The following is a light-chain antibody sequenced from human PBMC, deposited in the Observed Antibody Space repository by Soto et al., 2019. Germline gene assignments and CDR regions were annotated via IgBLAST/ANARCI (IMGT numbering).Light chain of an antibody. CDR1: QSVLYSSNNKNY. Sequence: DIVMTQFPDSLAVSLGERATINCKSNQSVLYSSNNKNYLAWYQQKPGQPPNLLIYWASTRESGVPDRFSGSGSGTDFTLTISSLQAEDVAVYYCQQYYSSPLTFGGGTKVEIK. J-gene: IGKJ4*01. CDR3: QQYYSSPLT. V-gene: IGKV4-1*01. CDR2: WAS.